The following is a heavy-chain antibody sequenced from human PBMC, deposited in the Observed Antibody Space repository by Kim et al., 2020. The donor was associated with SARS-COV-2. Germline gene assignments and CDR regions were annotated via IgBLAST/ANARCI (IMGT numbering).Heavy chain of an antibody. D-gene: IGHD3-10*01. CDR3: ARTKSGRSIYFQH. Sequence: GESLKISCKGSGYSFTSYWIGWVRQMPGKGLEWMGIIYPGDSGTRYSPSFQGQVTISADKSISTAYLQWSSLKASDTAMYYCARTKSGRSIYFQHWGQGTLVTVSS. CDR2: IYPGDSGT. V-gene: IGHV5-51*01. CDR1: GYSFTSYW. J-gene: IGHJ1*01.